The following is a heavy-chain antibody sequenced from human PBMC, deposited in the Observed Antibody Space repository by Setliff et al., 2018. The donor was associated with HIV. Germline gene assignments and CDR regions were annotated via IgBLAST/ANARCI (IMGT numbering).Heavy chain of an antibody. J-gene: IGHJ6*03. CDR3: ARHRTTADYYYYMDV. CDR2: IYPGDSDT. Sequence: SGESLKISCKGSGYSFTSYWIGWVRQMPGKGLEWMGIIYPGDSDTRYSPSFQGQVTISADKSISTAYLQWSSLKASDTAMYYCARHRTTADYYYYMDVWGKGTTVTVSS. CDR1: GYSFTSYW. D-gene: IGHD1-7*01. V-gene: IGHV5-51*01.